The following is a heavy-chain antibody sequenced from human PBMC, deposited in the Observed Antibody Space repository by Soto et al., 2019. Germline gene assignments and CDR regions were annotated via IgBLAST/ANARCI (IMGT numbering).Heavy chain of an antibody. CDR2: ISGSGGST. Sequence: GGSLRLSCAASGFTFSSYAMSWVRQAPGKGLEWVSAISGSGGSTYYADSVKGRFTISRDNSKNTLYLQMNSLRAEDTAVYYCAKIRPDSSSWYNYGMDVWGQGTTVTVSS. D-gene: IGHD6-13*01. V-gene: IGHV3-23*01. CDR1: GFTFSSYA. J-gene: IGHJ6*02. CDR3: AKIRPDSSSWYNYGMDV.